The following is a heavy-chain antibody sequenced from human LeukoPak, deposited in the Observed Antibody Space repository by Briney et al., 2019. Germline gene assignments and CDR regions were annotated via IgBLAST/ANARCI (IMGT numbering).Heavy chain of an antibody. CDR2: IKSKADGGTT. CDR1: GFTFSNAW. D-gene: IGHD3-22*01. CDR3: ITDGGRKIVVNLNY. V-gene: IGHV3-15*01. J-gene: IGHJ4*02. Sequence: GGSLRLSCTASGFTFSNAWMNWVRQAPGKGLECVGRIKSKADGGTTDYAESVKGRFTISRDDSKHTLFLQMSSLKTEDTAVYXXITDGGRKIVVNLNYWGQGTPVTVSS.